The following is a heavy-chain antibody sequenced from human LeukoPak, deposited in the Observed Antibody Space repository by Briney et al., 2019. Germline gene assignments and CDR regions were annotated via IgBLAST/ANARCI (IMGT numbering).Heavy chain of an antibody. J-gene: IGHJ4*02. CDR1: GFTFRSHA. CDR2: ISAGSTTT. V-gene: IGHV3-23*01. CDR3: AKGPTVSTFGY. Sequence: GGSLRLSCAASGFTFRSHAMHWVRQARGKGLEGVSGISAGSTTTYYADSVKGHFTISRDNSKNTLYLQMNSLRVEDTAMYYCAKGPTVSTFGYWGRGTLVTVSS. D-gene: IGHD5/OR15-5a*01.